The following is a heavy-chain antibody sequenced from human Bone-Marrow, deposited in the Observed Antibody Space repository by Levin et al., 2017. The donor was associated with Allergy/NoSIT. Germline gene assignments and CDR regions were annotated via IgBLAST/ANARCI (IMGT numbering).Heavy chain of an antibody. D-gene: IGHD6-19*01. J-gene: IGHJ3*02. Sequence: GGSLRLSCAASGFTFSNYGMNWVRQAPGKGLEWLSSISLSSNYIYYADSVKGRFTISRDNAKNSLYLQMNSLRTEDTALYYCAKDTSGWGGAFDIWGQGTRVTVSS. V-gene: IGHV3-21*04. CDR3: AKDTSGWGGAFDI. CDR1: GFTFSNYG. CDR2: ISLSSNYI.